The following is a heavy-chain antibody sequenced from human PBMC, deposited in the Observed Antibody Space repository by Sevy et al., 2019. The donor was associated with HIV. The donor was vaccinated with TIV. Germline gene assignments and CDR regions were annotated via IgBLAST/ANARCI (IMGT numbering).Heavy chain of an antibody. J-gene: IGHJ3*01. CDR2: ITSSSNYI. Sequence: GGYLRLSCAASGFTFTTYTMNWVRQAPGKGLEWVSSITSSSNYIYYADSVKGRFTISRDNAKDSVYLQMNSLRAEDTAVYYCARPYGTGSWEAFDVWGHGTMVTVSS. V-gene: IGHV3-21*01. CDR3: ARPYGTGSWEAFDV. D-gene: IGHD3-10*01. CDR1: GFTFTTYT.